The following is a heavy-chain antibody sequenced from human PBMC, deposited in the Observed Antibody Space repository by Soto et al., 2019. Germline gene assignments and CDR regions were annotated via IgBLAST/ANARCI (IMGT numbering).Heavy chain of an antibody. CDR1: GGSISSSSYY. CDR2: IYYSGST. Sequence: QLQLQESGPGLVKPSETLSLTCTVSGGSISSSSYYWGWIRQPPGKGLEWIGSIYYSGSTYYNPSLKSRVTISVDTSKNQFSLKLSSVTAADTAVYYCARHLAIVVVPAAPRRQSGGYRWFDPWGQGTLVTVSS. J-gene: IGHJ5*02. D-gene: IGHD2-2*03. V-gene: IGHV4-39*01. CDR3: ARHLAIVVVPAAPRRQSGGYRWFDP.